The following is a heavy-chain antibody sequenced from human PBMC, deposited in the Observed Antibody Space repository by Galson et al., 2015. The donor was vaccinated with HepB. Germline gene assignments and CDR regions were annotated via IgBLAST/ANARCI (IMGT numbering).Heavy chain of an antibody. CDR1: GFTVSSNY. CDR2: IYSGGST. CDR3: ARTIYGSGRRDAFDI. Sequence: SLRLSCAASGFTVSSNYMSWVRQAPGKGLEWVSVIYSGGSTYYADSVKGRFTISRDNSKNTLYLQMNSLRAEDTAVYYCARTIYGSGRRDAFDIWGQGTMVTVSS. J-gene: IGHJ3*02. V-gene: IGHV3-53*01. D-gene: IGHD3-10*01.